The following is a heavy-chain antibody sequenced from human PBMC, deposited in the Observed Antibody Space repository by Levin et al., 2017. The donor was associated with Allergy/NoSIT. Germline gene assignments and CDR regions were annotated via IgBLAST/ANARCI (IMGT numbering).Heavy chain of an antibody. Sequence: ASVKVSCKASGGTLSSYTISWVRQAPGQGLEWMGRIIPVQDITDYAQKFQGRVTITADKSTSTAYMELSSLRCEDTAVYYCARGAGDYTYWFFDLWGRGTLVTVSS. CDR3: ARGAGDYTYWFFDL. CDR2: IIPVQDIT. V-gene: IGHV1-69*02. J-gene: IGHJ2*01. D-gene: IGHD4-17*01. CDR1: GGTLSSYT.